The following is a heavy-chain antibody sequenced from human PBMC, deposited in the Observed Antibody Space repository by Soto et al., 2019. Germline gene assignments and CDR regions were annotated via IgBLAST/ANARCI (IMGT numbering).Heavy chain of an antibody. J-gene: IGHJ6*02. CDR2: IKSKTDGGTT. Sequence: EVQLVESGGGLVKPGGSLRLSCAASGFTFSNAWMNWVRQAPGKGLEWVGRIKSKTDGGTTDYAAPVKGRFTISRDDSKNTLYLQMNSLKTEDKAVDYCTTGPATYYDFWSGYYTSYYYYGMDVWGQGTTVTVSS. CDR3: TTGPATYYDFWSGYYTSYYYYGMDV. CDR1: GFTFSNAW. V-gene: IGHV3-15*07. D-gene: IGHD3-3*01.